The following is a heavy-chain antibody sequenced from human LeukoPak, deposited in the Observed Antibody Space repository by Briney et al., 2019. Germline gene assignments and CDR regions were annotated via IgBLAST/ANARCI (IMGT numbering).Heavy chain of an antibody. CDR2: ISAYNGNT. Sequence: RASVKVSCKASGYTFTSYGISWVRQAPGQGLEWMGWISAYNGNTNYAQKLQGRVTMTTDTSTSTAYMELRSLRSDDTAVYYCARAAIAAAYYYMDVWGKGTTVTVSS. CDR1: GYTFTSYG. CDR3: ARAAIAAAYYYMDV. J-gene: IGHJ6*03. D-gene: IGHD6-13*01. V-gene: IGHV1-18*01.